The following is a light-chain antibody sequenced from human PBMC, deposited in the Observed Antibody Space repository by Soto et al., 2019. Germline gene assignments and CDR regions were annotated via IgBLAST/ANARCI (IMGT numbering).Light chain of an antibody. CDR3: QNYDSAPIT. CDR2: AAS. V-gene: IGKV1-27*01. J-gene: IGKJ5*01. Sequence: DIQMTQSPSSLSASVGNRVSITCRASQGISNYLAWYQQKPGKAPKVLIYAASTLQPGVPSRFSGSGSGTDFTLTINSLQPDDIATYYCQNYDSAPITFGPGTRLEIK. CDR1: QGISNY.